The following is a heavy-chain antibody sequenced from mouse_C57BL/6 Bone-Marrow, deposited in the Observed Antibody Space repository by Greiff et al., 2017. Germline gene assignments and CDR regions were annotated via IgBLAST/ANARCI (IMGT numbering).Heavy chain of an antibody. Sequence: QVQLQQPGAELVKPGASVKLSCKASGYTFTSYWMHWVKQRPGQGLEWIGMIHPNSGSTNYNEKFKSKATLTVDKSSSTAYMQLSSLTSEDSAVYYCAVILLRFYAMDYWGQGTSVTVSS. D-gene: IGHD1-1*01. J-gene: IGHJ4*01. CDR3: AVILLRFYAMDY. CDR1: GYTFTSYW. V-gene: IGHV1-64*01. CDR2: IHPNSGST.